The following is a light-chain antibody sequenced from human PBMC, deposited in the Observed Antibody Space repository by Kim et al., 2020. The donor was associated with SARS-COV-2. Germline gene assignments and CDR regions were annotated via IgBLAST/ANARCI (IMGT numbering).Light chain of an antibody. CDR2: DAS. J-gene: IGKJ4*01. Sequence: LAPGEIASLSCRASQSVSTYLAWYQQTPGQAPRLLIYDASNRATGIPARFSGGGSGTYFTLTISSLEPEDFAIYYCLQRGNWPLTFGGGTKVDIK. V-gene: IGKV3-11*01. CDR1: QSVSTY. CDR3: LQRGNWPLT.